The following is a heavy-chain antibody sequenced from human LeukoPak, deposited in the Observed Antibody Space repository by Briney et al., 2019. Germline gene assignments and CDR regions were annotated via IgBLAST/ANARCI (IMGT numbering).Heavy chain of an antibody. J-gene: IGHJ4*02. CDR2: ISYDGSKT. V-gene: IGHV3-30*03. CDR1: GFAFSTAG. CDR3: ARDKSDSVWGSYRLES. Sequence: PGGSLRLSCAASGFAFSTAGMHWVRQAPGKGLEWVAVISYDGSKTYFEDSVKGRFTLSRDNSKNTMYLQMNSLRVEDTGLYYCARDKSDSVWGSYRLESWGQGTLVTVSS. D-gene: IGHD3-16*02.